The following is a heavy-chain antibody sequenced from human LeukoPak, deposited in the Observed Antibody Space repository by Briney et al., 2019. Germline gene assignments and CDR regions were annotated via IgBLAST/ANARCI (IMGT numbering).Heavy chain of an antibody. CDR1: GFTFSSYG. CDR2: IWYDGSNK. J-gene: IGHJ4*02. V-gene: IGHV3-33*01. CDR3: ARDGGYCRGGSCYPLDYFDY. Sequence: GRSLRLSCAASGFTFSSYGMHWVRQAPGKGLEWVAVIWYDGSNKYYADSVKGRFTISRDNSKNTLYLQMNSLRAEDTAVYYCARDGGYCRGGSCYPLDYFDYWGQGTLVTVSS. D-gene: IGHD2-15*01.